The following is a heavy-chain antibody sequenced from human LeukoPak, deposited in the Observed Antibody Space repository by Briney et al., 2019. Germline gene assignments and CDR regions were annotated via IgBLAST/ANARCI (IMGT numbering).Heavy chain of an antibody. V-gene: IGHV3-23*01. J-gene: IGHJ4*02. CDR3: LAKTSGWSNPFDY. D-gene: IGHD6-19*01. CDR1: GLTFSNHA. Sequence: GGSLRPSCAASGLTFSNHAMSWVRQAPGKGLEWVSAISSSGASTYYADSVKGRFTISRDSSKNTLYLQMSSLRAEDTAVYYCLAKTSGWSNPFDYWGQGTLVTVSS. CDR2: ISSSGAST.